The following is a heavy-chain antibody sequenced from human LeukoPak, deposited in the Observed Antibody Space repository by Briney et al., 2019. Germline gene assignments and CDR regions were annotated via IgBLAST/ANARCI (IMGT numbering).Heavy chain of an antibody. Sequence: PGGSLRLSCAASGFSFSDFTMNWVRQAPGKGLEWVSSISSSSSYIYYADSVKGRFTISRDNAKNSLYLQMNSLRAEDTAVYYCARDKYAGASYWGQGTLVTVSS. V-gene: IGHV3-21*01. CDR3: ARDKYAGASY. CDR2: ISSSSSYI. D-gene: IGHD3-10*01. J-gene: IGHJ4*02. CDR1: GFSFSDFT.